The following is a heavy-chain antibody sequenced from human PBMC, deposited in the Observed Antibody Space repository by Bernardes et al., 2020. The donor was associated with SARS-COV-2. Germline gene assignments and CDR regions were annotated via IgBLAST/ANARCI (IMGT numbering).Heavy chain of an antibody. CDR2: INPHTGVT. D-gene: IGHD2-15*01. J-gene: IGHJ4*02. CDR3: ARQGSEASQFDY. V-gene: IGHV1-2*02. Sequence: ASVKVSCKASGYPFTGHYMHWVRQATGQGLEWMGWINPHTGVTNYAQNFQGTVTMTRDTSVSTVYMELSRLRSDDTAVYYCARQGSEASQFDYWGQGTLVTVSS. CDR1: GYPFTGHY.